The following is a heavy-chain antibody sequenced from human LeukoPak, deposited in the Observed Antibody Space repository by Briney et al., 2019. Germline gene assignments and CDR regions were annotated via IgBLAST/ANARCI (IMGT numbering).Heavy chain of an antibody. CDR3: AKGAVLSVTTTSTDS. Sequence: GGSLRLSCTASGFTFSSYAMNWVRQAPGQGLEWVSAISGSGDSTYYADSVKGRFTISRDNSKNTLYLQMSSLTVEDTAVYYCAKGAVLSVTTTSTDSWGQGRLVTVSS. J-gene: IGHJ4*02. D-gene: IGHD4-17*01. V-gene: IGHV3-23*01. CDR1: GFTFSSYA. CDR2: ISGSGDST.